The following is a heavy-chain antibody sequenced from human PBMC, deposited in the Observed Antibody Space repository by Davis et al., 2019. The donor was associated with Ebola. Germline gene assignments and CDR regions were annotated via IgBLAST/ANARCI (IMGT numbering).Heavy chain of an antibody. Sequence: SETLSLTCAVYGGSFSGYYWSWIRQPPGKGLEWIGEINHSGSTNYNPSLKSRVTISVDTSKNQFSLKLSSVTAADTAVYYCAMQYSGYDYYFDYWGQGTLVTVSS. CDR1: GGSFSGYY. V-gene: IGHV4-34*01. D-gene: IGHD5-12*01. CDR3: AMQYSGYDYYFDY. CDR2: INHSGST. J-gene: IGHJ4*02.